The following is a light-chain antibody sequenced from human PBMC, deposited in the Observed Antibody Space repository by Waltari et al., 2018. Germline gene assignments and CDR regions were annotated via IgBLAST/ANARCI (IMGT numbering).Light chain of an antibody. CDR3: SSYAGGSSLM. J-gene: IGLJ3*02. V-gene: IGLV2-8*01. CDR1: STDVEGYDP. Sequence: QSALTQPPSASGSPGQSITISCTGISTDVEGYDPVFWYQQHPGKAPKLLIYEVTKRPARVRVRFSGSNCEKTASLAVSGLQAEDEADYYCSSYAGGSSLMFGGGTKLTVL. CDR2: EVT.